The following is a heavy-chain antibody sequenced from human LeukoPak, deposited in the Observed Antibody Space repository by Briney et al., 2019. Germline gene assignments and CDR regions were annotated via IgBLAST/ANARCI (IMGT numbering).Heavy chain of an antibody. Sequence: GGSLRLSCATSGFTFSSYAMSWVRQAPGTGLEWVSAIRGSGGSTYYADSVKGRFTISRDNSRNTLYLQMNSLRAEDTAIYYCARAYNGLQPVDYWGQGTRVTVSS. CDR2: IRGSGGST. CDR1: GFTFSSYA. CDR3: ARAYNGLQPVDY. V-gene: IGHV3-23*01. D-gene: IGHD1-1*01. J-gene: IGHJ4*02.